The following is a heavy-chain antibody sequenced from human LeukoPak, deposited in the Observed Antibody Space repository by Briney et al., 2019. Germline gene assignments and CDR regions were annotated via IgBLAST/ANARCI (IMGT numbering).Heavy chain of an antibody. CDR1: GFTFNDHY. Sequence: QAGGSLGLSCAASGFTFNDHYMDWVRQARGKGLEWVGRIRNKANSYATEYAASVKGRFTISRDDLKNSLYLQMNSLKTEDTAVYYCARGAYYYDSSDYYPVYYHYMDVWGKGTTVTVSS. CDR3: ARGAYYYDSSDYYPVYYHYMDV. D-gene: IGHD3-22*01. J-gene: IGHJ6*03. V-gene: IGHV3-72*01. CDR2: IRNKANSYAT.